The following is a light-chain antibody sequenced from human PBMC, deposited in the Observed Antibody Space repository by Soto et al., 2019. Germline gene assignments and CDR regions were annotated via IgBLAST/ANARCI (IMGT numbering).Light chain of an antibody. CDR2: AAS. CDR3: QQSYSTPLT. V-gene: IGKV1-39*01. CDR1: QSLLHSNGNHY. J-gene: IGKJ4*01. Sequence: MTQSPLSLPVTPGEPASISCRSSQSLLHSNGNHYLDWYQQKPGKAPKLLIYAASSLQSGVPSRFSGSGSGTDFTLTISSLQPEDFATYYCQQSYSTPLTFGGGTKVDIK.